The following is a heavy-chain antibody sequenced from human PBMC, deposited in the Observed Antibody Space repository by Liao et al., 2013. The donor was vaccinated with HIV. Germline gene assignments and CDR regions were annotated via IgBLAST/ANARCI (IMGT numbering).Heavy chain of an antibody. J-gene: IGHJ4*02. CDR1: GDSIGSEGFY. CDR2: MGISSGI. CDR3: ARDSNGLEGWGFDY. Sequence: QVQLQESGPGLVKPSETLSLTCTVFGDSIGSEGFYWNWIRQPAGRGLEWIGRMGISSGITIKPSLESRATILVDTSKNQFFLDLRSVSAADTAVYFCARDSNGLEGWGFDYWGQGSHVTVSS. D-gene: IGHD3-22*01. V-gene: IGHV4-61*02.